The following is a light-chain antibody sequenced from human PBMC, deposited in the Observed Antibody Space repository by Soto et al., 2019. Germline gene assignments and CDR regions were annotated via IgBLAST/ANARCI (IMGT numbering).Light chain of an antibody. CDR2: GTS. J-gene: IGLJ1*01. CDR3: QSYDSSLSGYV. V-gene: IGLV1-40*01. CDR1: SSNIGAGYD. Sequence: QSVLTQPPSVSGAPGQRVTISCTGSSSNIGAGYDVHWYQQLPGTAPKVLIYGTSNRPSGVPDRFSGSKSGTSASLAITGLQAEDGADYYCQSYDSSLSGYVFGTGTKVTVL.